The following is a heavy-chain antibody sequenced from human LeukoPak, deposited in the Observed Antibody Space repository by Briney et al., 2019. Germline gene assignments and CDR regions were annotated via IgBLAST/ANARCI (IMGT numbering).Heavy chain of an antibody. J-gene: IGHJ2*01. D-gene: IGHD3-22*01. CDR1: GFTLTNYA. CDR3: ARDYNYDSSGPYWYFDL. CDR2: IGGIGGRT. Sequence: PGGSLRLSCAASGFTLTNYAMSWVRQAQGKGLEWVSAIGGIGGRTYYADSVKGRFTISRDNAKNSLYLQMNSLRAEDTAVYYCARDYNYDSSGPYWYFDLWGRGTLVTVSS. V-gene: IGHV3-23*01.